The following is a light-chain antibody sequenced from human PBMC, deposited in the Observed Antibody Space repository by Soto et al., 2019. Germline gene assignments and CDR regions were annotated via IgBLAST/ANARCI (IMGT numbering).Light chain of an antibody. V-gene: IGLV2-14*01. CDR3: SSFTSSHTWV. CDR2: EVS. Sequence: QSALTQPASVSGSPGLSITISCTGTSSDVGGYNYVSWYQQHPGKAPKLIISEVSNRPSGVSNRFSGSKSGNTASLTISGLQAEDEADYYCSSFTSSHTWVFGGGTKLTVL. CDR1: SSDVGGYNY. J-gene: IGLJ3*02.